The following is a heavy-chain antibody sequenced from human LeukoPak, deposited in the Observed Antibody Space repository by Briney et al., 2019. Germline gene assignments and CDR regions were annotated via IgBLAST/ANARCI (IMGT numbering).Heavy chain of an antibody. CDR1: GYTFTGYY. J-gene: IGHJ5*02. D-gene: IGHD3-3*01. V-gene: IGHV1-2*02. CDR3: ARETTIFGVVAWFDP. CDR2: INPNSGGT. Sequence: ASVKVSCKASGYTFTGYYMHWVRRAPGQGLEWMGWINPNSGGTNYAQKFQGRVTMTRDTSISTAYMELSRLRSDDTAVYYCARETTIFGVVAWFDPWGQGTLVTVSS.